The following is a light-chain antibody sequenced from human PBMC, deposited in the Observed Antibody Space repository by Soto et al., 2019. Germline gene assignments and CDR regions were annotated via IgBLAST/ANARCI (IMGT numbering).Light chain of an antibody. CDR2: DVS. J-gene: IGLJ1*01. CDR1: SSDVGGYNY. V-gene: IGLV2-14*01. Sequence: LTQPASVSGSPVQSITISCTGTSSDVGGYNYVSWYQQHPGKAPKLMIYDVSNRPSGVSNRFSGSKSGNTASLTISGLQAEDEADYYCSSYTSSSTLNVFGTGTKSPS. CDR3: SSYTSSSTLNV.